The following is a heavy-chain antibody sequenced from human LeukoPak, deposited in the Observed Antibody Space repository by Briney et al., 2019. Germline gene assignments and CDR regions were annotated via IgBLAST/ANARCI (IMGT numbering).Heavy chain of an antibody. J-gene: IGHJ4*02. CDR1: GFTFSSYS. Sequence: PGGSLRLSCAASGFTFSSYSMNWVRQAPGKGLEWVSSISSSSSYIYYADSVKGRFTISRDNSKNTLYLQMNSLRAEDTAVYYCARDKEPGYSSRTGYFDYWGQGTLVTVSS. V-gene: IGHV3-21*01. D-gene: IGHD6-13*01. CDR2: ISSSSSYI. CDR3: ARDKEPGYSSRTGYFDY.